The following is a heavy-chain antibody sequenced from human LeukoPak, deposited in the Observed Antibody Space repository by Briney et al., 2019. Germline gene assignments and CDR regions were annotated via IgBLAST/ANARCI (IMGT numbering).Heavy chain of an antibody. V-gene: IGHV4-4*07. CDR2: FYISGRT. D-gene: IGHD6-13*01. CDR3: ARDFCIEAAGANYFHSYGLDV. J-gene: IGHJ6*02. CDR1: GGSISSYY. Sequence: SETLSLTCTVSGGSISSYYWSWIRQPAGKGLEWIGRFYISGRTAYNPSLKSRVTMSVDTSENHFSLRLSSVTAADTAVYYCARDFCIEAAGANYFHSYGLDVWGQGTTVTVSS.